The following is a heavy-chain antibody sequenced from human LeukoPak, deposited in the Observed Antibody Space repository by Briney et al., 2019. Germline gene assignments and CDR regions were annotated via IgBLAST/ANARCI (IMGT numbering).Heavy chain of an antibody. V-gene: IGHV3-21*01. Sequence: GGSLRLSCAASGFTFSSYSMNWVRQAPGKGLEWVSSISSSSSYIYYADSVKGRVTISSDNAQNSLYLQMNSLRAEDTAVYYCARAYSSSWYESYYYYMDVWGKGTTVTVSS. CDR1: GFTFSSYS. CDR2: ISSSSSYI. J-gene: IGHJ6*03. CDR3: ARAYSSSWYESYYYYMDV. D-gene: IGHD6-13*01.